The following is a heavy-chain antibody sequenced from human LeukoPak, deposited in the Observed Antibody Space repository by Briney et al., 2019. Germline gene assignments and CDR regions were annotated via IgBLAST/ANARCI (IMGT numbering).Heavy chain of an antibody. V-gene: IGHV7-4-1*02. CDR1: GYTFTDYY. Sequence: ASVKVSCKASGYTFTDYYIHWVRQAPGQGLEWMGWINTNTGNPTYAQGFTGRFVFSLDTSVSTAYLQISSLKPEDTAVYYCARGYSYALGDYWGQGTLVTVSS. D-gene: IGHD5-18*01. J-gene: IGHJ4*02. CDR2: INTNTGNP. CDR3: ARGYSYALGDY.